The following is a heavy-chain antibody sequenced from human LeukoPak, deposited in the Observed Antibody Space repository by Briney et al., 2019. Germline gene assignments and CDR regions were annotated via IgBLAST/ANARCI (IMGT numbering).Heavy chain of an antibody. CDR1: GFTFSSSD. CDR2: IGTVGDT. CDR3: AREGLSSSWDNWYFDL. J-gene: IGHJ2*01. D-gene: IGHD6-13*01. Sequence: GGSLRLSCAASGFTFSSSDMHWVRHATGKGLEWVSAIGTVGDTYYAASVKGRFTISRENAKNSLYLQMNSLRDGDTAVYYCAREGLSSSWDNWYFDLWDRGTLVTVSS. V-gene: IGHV3-13*01.